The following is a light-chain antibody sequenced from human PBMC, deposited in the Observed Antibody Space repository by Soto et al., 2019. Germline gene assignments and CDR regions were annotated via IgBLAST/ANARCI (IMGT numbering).Light chain of an antibody. CDR3: QLRSNWQIT. CDR1: QSVRSN. J-gene: IGKJ5*01. CDR2: GAS. Sequence: EIVMTHSPATLSVSPVERSTLACVASQSVRSNLAWYQQKPGHSPRPPIYGASTRATGIPARFSGSGSGTDFTLTISSLEPEDFAVYYCQLRSNWQITFGQGTRLEIK. V-gene: IGKV3D-11*02.